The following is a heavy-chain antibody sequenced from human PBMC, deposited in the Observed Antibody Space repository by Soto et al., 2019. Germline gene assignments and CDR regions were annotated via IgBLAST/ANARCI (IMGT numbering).Heavy chain of an antibody. CDR1: GFSLSSTRVA. J-gene: IGHJ4*02. CDR3: AHSVVAGLGYYFDY. V-gene: IGHV2-5*02. D-gene: IGHD6-19*01. CDR2: IYWDDDK. Sequence: SGPTLVNPTQTLTLTCTFSGFSLSSTRVAVGWIRQPPGEALEWLALIYWDDDKRYSPFLKSRLTITKDTSKNQVVLTMTNMDPVDTATYYCAHSVVAGLGYYFDYWGQGTLVTVSS.